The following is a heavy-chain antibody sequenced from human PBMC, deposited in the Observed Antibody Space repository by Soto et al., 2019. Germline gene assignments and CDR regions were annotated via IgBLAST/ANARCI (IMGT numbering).Heavy chain of an antibody. J-gene: IGHJ6*02. CDR1: GYTFTSYG. D-gene: IGHD2-21*02. V-gene: IGHV1-18*01. CDR3: AREGDVPYYYYGMDV. Sequence: QVHLVQSGAEVKKPGASVKVSCKTSGYTFTSYGISWVRQAPGQGLEWMGWISGYDGRTNVAQKVQDRVTMTTDTSTRTVYMELRSMRSDDTAVYYCAREGDVPYYYYGMDVWGQGTTVTVSS. CDR2: ISGYDGRT.